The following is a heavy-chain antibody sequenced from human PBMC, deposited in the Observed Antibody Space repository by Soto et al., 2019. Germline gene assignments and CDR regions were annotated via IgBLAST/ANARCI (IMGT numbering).Heavy chain of an antibody. D-gene: IGHD2-15*01. Sequence: EVQLVQSGAEVKKPGESLKISCKGSGYSFTSYWIGWVRQMPGKGLEWMGIIYPGDSDTRYSPSFQGQVTISADKSISTAYLQWSSLKASDTAMYYCARHGQSGYCSGGSCYSYDYWGQGTLVTVSS. CDR2: IYPGDSDT. CDR3: ARHGQSGYCSGGSCYSYDY. CDR1: GYSFTSYW. V-gene: IGHV5-51*01. J-gene: IGHJ4*02.